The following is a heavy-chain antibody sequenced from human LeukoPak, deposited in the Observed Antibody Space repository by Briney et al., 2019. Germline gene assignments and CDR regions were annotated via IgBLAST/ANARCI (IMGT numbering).Heavy chain of an antibody. V-gene: IGHV3-74*01. Sequence: PGGSLRLSCAASGFTFSDYYMSWIRQAPGKGLVWVSRINSDGSSTSYADSVKGRFTISRDNAKNTLYLQMNSLRAEDTAVYYCARDLYDSGAYSSPIDYWGQGTLVTVSS. CDR2: INSDGSST. CDR3: ARDLYDSGAYSSPIDY. J-gene: IGHJ4*02. D-gene: IGHD3-22*01. CDR1: GFTFSDYY.